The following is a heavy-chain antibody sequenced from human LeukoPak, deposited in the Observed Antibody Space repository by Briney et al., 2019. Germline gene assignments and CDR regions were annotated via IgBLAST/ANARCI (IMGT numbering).Heavy chain of an antibody. CDR3: AREGPYYYDSSGYLRFAPKYYFDY. CDR1: GGSISSYY. J-gene: IGHJ4*02. CDR2: IYTSGST. D-gene: IGHD3-22*01. Sequence: PSETLSLTCTVSGGSISSYYWSWIRQPAGEGLEWIGRIYTSGSTNYNPSLKSRVTMSVDTSKNQFSLKLSSVTAADTAVYYCAREGPYYYDSSGYLRFAPKYYFDYWGQGTLVTVSS. V-gene: IGHV4-4*07.